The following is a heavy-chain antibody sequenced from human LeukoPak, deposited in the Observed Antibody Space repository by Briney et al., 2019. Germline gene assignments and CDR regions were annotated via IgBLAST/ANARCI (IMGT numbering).Heavy chain of an antibody. CDR3: ARVKYSGSYYGVDY. CDR1: GYSISSGYY. Sequence: SETLSLTYAVSGYSISSGYYWGWIRQPPGKGLEWIGSIYHSGSTYYNPSLKSRVTISVDTSKNQFSLKLSSVTAADTAVYYCARVKYSGSYYGVDYWGQGTLVAVSS. V-gene: IGHV4-38-2*01. J-gene: IGHJ4*02. CDR2: IYHSGST. D-gene: IGHD1-26*01.